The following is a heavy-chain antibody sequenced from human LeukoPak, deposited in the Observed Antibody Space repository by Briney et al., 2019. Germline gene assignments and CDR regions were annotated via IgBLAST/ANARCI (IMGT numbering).Heavy chain of an antibody. CDR1: GFTFSDYY. J-gene: IGHJ3*01. V-gene: IGHV3-11*04. D-gene: IGHD3-22*01. CDR2: ISSSGSTI. Sequence: PGGSLRLSCAASGFTFSDYYMSWIRQAPGKGLEWVSYISSSGSTIYYADSVKGRFTISRDSGKNSLFLQMNSLRAEDTAVYYCARSKGYYLYDDAFDVWGQGTMVTVSS. CDR3: ARSKGYYLYDDAFDV.